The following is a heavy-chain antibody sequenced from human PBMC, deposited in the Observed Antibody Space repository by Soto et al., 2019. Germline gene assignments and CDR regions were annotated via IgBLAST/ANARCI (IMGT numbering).Heavy chain of an antibody. J-gene: IGHJ6*03. CDR1: GFTFSGSA. Sequence: EVQLVESGGGLVQTGGSLKLSCAASGFTFSGSALHWVRQASGKGLEWVGRIRSKGNNYATAYGASLKGRFTISRDDSKNTAYLQMNSLSTEDTAVYYCSRQASDFWSGKPQYYMDVWGKGTTVTVSS. CDR2: IRSKGNNYAT. CDR3: SRQASDFWSGKPQYYMDV. V-gene: IGHV3-73*01. D-gene: IGHD3-3*01.